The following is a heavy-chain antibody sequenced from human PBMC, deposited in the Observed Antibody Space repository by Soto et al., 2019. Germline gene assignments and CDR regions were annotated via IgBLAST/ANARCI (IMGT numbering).Heavy chain of an antibody. CDR3: ARADIVVVPAAIPVGYYYYGMDV. V-gene: IGHV1-46*01. Sequence: QVQLVQSGAEVKKPGASVKVSCKASGYTFTSYYMHWVRQAPGQGLEWMGIINPSGGSRSYAQKFQGRVTMTRDTSTSTVYMELSSLRSEDTAVYYCARADIVVVPAAIPVGYYYYGMDVWGQGTTVTVSS. CDR1: GYTFTSYY. J-gene: IGHJ6*02. D-gene: IGHD2-2*02. CDR2: INPSGGSR.